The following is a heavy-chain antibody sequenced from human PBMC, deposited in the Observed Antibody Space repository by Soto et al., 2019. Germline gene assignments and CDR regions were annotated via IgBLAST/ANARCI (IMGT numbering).Heavy chain of an antibody. CDR3: ARDFPPPYYYDSSGYRDAFDI. CDR2: IYYSGST. V-gene: IGHV4-31*03. J-gene: IGHJ3*02. D-gene: IGHD3-22*01. CDR1: GGSISSGGYY. Sequence: SETLSLTCTVSGGSISSGGYYWSWIRQHPGKGLEWIGYIYYSGSTYYNPSLKSRVTISVDTSKNQFSLKLSSVTAADTAMYYCARDFPPPYYYDSSGYRDAFDIWGQGTMVTVSS.